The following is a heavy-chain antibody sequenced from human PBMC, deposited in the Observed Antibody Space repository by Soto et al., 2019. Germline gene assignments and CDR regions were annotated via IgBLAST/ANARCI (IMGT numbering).Heavy chain of an antibody. J-gene: IGHJ4*02. Sequence: QEQLVQSGAEVKKPGSSVKVSCKASGGLFSSYAISWVRQAPGQGLEWMGGIIPVFNTAYYARSFQGRVTITADESTNTAYMELSGLRSEDTAIYYCVRGGSGYVWFNEFWGQGTLVTVSS. CDR2: IIPVFNTA. CDR1: GGLFSSYA. CDR3: VRGGSGYVWFNEF. D-gene: IGHD3-22*01. V-gene: IGHV1-69*01.